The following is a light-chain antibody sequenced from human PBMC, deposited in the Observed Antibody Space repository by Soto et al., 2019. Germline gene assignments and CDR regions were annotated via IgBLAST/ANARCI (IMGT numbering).Light chain of an antibody. CDR3: SSYAGSNNLYV. J-gene: IGLJ1*01. CDR2: EVS. Sequence: HSALTQPPSASGSPGQSVTISCTGTSSDVGGYNYVSWYQQHPGKAPKLMIYEVSKRPSVVPDRFSGSKSGNTASLTVSGLQAEDEADYYCSSYAGSNNLYVFGTGTKVTVL. V-gene: IGLV2-8*01. CDR1: SSDVGGYNY.